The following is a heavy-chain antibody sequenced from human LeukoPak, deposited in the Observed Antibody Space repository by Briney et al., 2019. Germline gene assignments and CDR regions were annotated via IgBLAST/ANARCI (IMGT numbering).Heavy chain of an antibody. V-gene: IGHV4-30-2*01. J-gene: IGHJ4*02. CDR2: IYHSGST. CDR3: ARGSDFWSGYRLDY. Sequence: PSEILSLTCAVSGGSISSGGYSWSWIRQPPGKGLEWIGFIYHSGSTYYNPSLKSRVTISVDRSKNQFSLKLSSVTAADTAVYYCARGSDFWSGYRLDYWGQGTLVTVSS. D-gene: IGHD3-3*01. CDR1: GGSISSGGYS.